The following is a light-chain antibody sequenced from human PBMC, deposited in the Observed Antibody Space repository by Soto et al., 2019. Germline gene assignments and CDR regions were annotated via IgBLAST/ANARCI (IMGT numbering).Light chain of an antibody. CDR2: DAS. CDR3: QHRYNWPLT. Sequence: EVVLTQSPATLSLSPGEKATLSCRASQDINTYLGWYQQKPGQPPRLLIYDASNRASGIPARFSGSGSGTDFTLTINSLETEDFAIYYCQHRYNWPLTFGAWTKVEIK. CDR1: QDINTY. V-gene: IGKV3-11*01. J-gene: IGKJ4*01.